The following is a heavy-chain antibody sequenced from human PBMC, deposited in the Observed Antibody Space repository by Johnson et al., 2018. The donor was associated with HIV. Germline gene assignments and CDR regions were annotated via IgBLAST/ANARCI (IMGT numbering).Heavy chain of an antibody. CDR1: GLTFSDFD. CDR3: ARGHGIWAGTYLPNAFDV. D-gene: IGHD6-19*01. CDR2: IGTKSDT. V-gene: IGHV3-13*01. Sequence: VQLVESGGGLVQPGGSLRLSCAASGLTFSDFDMHWVRQVTGKGLEWVSAIGTKSDTFYSDSVKGRFTISREDAKNSLYLQMNSLRDGDSAVYYCARGHGIWAGTYLPNAFDVWGQGTMVTVSS. J-gene: IGHJ3*01.